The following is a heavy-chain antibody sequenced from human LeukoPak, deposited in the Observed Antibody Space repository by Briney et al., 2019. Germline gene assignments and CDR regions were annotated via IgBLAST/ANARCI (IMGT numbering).Heavy chain of an antibody. Sequence: PSETLSLTCTVSGGSISSSSYYWGWIRQPPGKGLEWIGSIYYSGSTYYNPSLKSRVTISVDTSKNQFSLKLSSVTAADTAVYYCAREPPYYYGSGSYLDYWGQGTLVTVSS. CDR1: GGSISSSSYY. CDR3: AREPPYYYGSGSYLDY. CDR2: IYYSGST. J-gene: IGHJ4*02. V-gene: IGHV4-39*07. D-gene: IGHD3-10*01.